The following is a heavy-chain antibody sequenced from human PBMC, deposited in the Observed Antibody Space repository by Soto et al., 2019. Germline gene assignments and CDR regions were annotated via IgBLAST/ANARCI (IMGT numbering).Heavy chain of an antibody. CDR3: ARDEVGWELPGYYYGMDV. CDR1: GDSVSSNSAA. Sequence: SQTLSLTCAISGDSVSSNSAAWNWIRQSPSRGLEWLGRTYYRSKWYNDYAVSVKSRITINPETSKNQFSLQLNSVTPEDTAVYYCARDEVGWELPGYYYGMDVWGQGTTVTVSS. D-gene: IGHD1-26*01. CDR2: TYYRSKWYN. J-gene: IGHJ6*02. V-gene: IGHV6-1*01.